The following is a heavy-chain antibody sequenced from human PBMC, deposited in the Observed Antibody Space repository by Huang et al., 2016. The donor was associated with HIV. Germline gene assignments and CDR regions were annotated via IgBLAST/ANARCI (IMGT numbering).Heavy chain of an antibody. CDR2: FFYDGNT. V-gene: IGHV4-39*01. CDR3: AAMVRGVISYFDY. Sequence: QLQLQESGPGLVKPSETLSLTCTVSDGSIGSSSYYWGWIRQPPGKGLEWIATFFYDGNTYYNPSLKRRVTISVDTSKNQFSLNLSSVTAADTAVYYCAAMVRGVISYFDYWGQGTLVTVSS. D-gene: IGHD3-10*01. CDR1: DGSIGSSSYY. J-gene: IGHJ4*02.